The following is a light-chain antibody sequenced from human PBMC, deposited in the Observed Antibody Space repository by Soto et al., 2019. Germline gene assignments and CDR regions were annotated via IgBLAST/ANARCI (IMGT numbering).Light chain of an antibody. V-gene: IGLV1-36*01. CDR2: YDD. Sequence: QAVVTQPPSVSAAPRQRFTISCSGSSSNIGNNAVNWYQQLPGKAPKLLISYDDLVPSGVSDRFSGSRSGTSASLAIRGLQSEDEADYYCSAWDDSVKGPVFGGGTKLTVL. CDR3: SAWDDSVKGPV. CDR1: SSNIGNNA. J-gene: IGLJ2*01.